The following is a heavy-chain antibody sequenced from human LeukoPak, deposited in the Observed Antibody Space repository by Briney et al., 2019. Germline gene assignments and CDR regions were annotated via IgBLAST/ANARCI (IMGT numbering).Heavy chain of an antibody. CDR2: IWYDGSNK. V-gene: IGHV3-33*01. CDR3: ARGTAERSIDY. J-gene: IGHJ4*02. CDR1: GFTFSSYG. Sequence: GGSLRLSCAASGFTFSSYGMHRVRQAPGKGLEWVAVIWYDGSNKYYADSVKGRFTISRDNSKNTLYLQMNSLRAEDTAVYYCARGTAERSIDYWGQGTLVTVSS. D-gene: IGHD5-24*01.